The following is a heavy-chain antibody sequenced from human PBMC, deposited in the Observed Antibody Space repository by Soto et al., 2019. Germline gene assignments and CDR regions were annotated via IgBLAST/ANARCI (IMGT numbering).Heavy chain of an antibody. V-gene: IGHV4-61*01. CDR3: ARRPRNSYYYYGMDV. CDR1: GGSVSSGSYY. J-gene: IGHJ6*02. Sequence: SETLSLTCTVSGGSVSSGSYYWSWIRQPPGKGLEWIGYIYYSGSTNYNPSLKSRVTISVDTSKNQFSLKLSSVTAADTAVYYCARRPRNSYYYYGMDVWGQGTTVTVSS. CDR2: IYYSGST.